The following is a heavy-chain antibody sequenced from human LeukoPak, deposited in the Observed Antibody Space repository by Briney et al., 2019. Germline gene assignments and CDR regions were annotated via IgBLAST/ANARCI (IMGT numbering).Heavy chain of an antibody. CDR3: APAPITMVRGVITSDAFDI. Sequence: SVKVSCKASGGTFSSYTISWVRQAPGQGLEWMGRIIPIFGTANYAQKFQGRVTITTDESTSTAYMELSSLRSEDTAVYYCAPAPITMVRGVITSDAFDIWGQGTMVTVSS. D-gene: IGHD3-10*01. CDR2: IIPIFGTA. J-gene: IGHJ3*02. V-gene: IGHV1-69*05. CDR1: GGTFSSYT.